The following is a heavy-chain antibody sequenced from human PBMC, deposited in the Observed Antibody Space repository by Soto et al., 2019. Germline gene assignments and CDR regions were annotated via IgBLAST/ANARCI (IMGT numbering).Heavy chain of an antibody. V-gene: IGHV1-69*12. Sequence: QVQLVQSGAEVKKPGSSVKVSCKASGGTFSSYAISWVRQAPGQGLEWMGGIIPIFGTANYAQKFQGRVTITADESTSTAYMELSSLRSEDTAVYYCARPTRYYYDSSGQSAWFDPWGQGTLVTSPQ. CDR2: IIPIFGTA. CDR1: GGTFSSYA. J-gene: IGHJ5*02. D-gene: IGHD3-22*01. CDR3: ARPTRYYYDSSGQSAWFDP.